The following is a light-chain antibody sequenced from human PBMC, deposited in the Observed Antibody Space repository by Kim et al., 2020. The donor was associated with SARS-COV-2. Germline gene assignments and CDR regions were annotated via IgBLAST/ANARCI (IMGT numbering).Light chain of an antibody. CDR2: YDS. V-gene: IGLV3-21*04. CDR1: DIGSKS. CDR3: QVWDTTSEHVI. J-gene: IGLJ2*01. Sequence: PGKTARMTCGGNDIGSKSVNWYHQKPGQAPVLVIYYDSGRPSGIPERFSGSNSGNTATLTISRVEVGDEADYYCQVWDTTSEHVIFGGGTQLTVL.